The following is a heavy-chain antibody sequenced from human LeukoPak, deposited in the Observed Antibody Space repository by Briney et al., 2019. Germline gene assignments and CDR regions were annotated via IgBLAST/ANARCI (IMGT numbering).Heavy chain of an antibody. J-gene: IGHJ4*02. Sequence: GGSLRLSCAASEFTFSSYGMPWVRQAPGKGLEWVAFIRYDAGSQYYADSVKGRFIISRDNSQNTLYLQLNSLRPEDTAEYLCARDGGLFSMVRGADYNYFDYWGQGTLVTVSS. CDR1: EFTFSSYG. CDR2: IRYDAGSQ. V-gene: IGHV3-30*02. CDR3: ARDGGLFSMVRGADYNYFDY. D-gene: IGHD3-10*01.